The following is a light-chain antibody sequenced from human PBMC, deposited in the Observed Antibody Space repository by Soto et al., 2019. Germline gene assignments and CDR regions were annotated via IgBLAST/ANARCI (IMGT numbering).Light chain of an antibody. V-gene: IGKV3-15*01. CDR3: QQYNNSWT. CDR2: GPS. Sequence: EIVMTQSPATLSVSPGERATLSCRASQSVSNNLAWYQKKPGQAPRLLIYGPSTRATGIPARFSGSGSGTDFTLTFSSLQSEDFAVYFCQQYNNSWTFGQGTKV. J-gene: IGKJ1*01. CDR1: QSVSNN.